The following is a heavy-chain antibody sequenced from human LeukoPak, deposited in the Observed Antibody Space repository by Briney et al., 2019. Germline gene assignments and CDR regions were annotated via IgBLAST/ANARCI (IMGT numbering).Heavy chain of an antibody. CDR1: GGTFSSYA. CDR2: IIPIFGTA. Sequence: RASVKVSCTASGGTFSSYAISWVRQAPGQGLEWMGGIIPIFGTANYAQKFQGRVTITADKSTSTAYMELSSLRSEDTAVYYCAREEARVRDSSGWSRFDYWGQGTLVTVSS. D-gene: IGHD6-19*01. V-gene: IGHV1-69*06. J-gene: IGHJ4*02. CDR3: AREEARVRDSSGWSRFDY.